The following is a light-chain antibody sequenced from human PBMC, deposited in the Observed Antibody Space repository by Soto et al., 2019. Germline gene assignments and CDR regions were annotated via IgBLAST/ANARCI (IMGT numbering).Light chain of an antibody. CDR1: QSIRHY. CDR2: GAS. V-gene: IGKV1-5*01. J-gene: IGKJ1*01. CDR3: QHHNSYSQT. Sequence: DIQMTQSPPTLSASVGDRVTITCRASQSIRHYLAWYQQMPGKAPKLLIYGASTLQSGVPSRFSVSGSGTEFTLTISSLQPDDFVTYFCQHHNSYSQTFGQGTKVEIK.